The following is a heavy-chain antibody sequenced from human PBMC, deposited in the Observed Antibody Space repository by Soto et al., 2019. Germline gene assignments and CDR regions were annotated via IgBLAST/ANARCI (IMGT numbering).Heavy chain of an antibody. J-gene: IGHJ6*02. CDR2: ISYDGSNK. CDR1: GFTFSSYA. Sequence: GGSLRLSCAASGFTFSSYAMHWVRQAPGKGLEWVAVISYDGSNKYYADSVKGRFTISRDNSKNTLYLQMNSLRAEDTAVYYCARDRTMIVVVSYGMDVWGQGTTVTVSS. CDR3: ARDRTMIVVVSYGMDV. D-gene: IGHD3-22*01. V-gene: IGHV3-30-3*01.